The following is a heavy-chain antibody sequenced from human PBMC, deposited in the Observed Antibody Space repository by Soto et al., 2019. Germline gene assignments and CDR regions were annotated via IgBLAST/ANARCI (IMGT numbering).Heavy chain of an antibody. CDR3: ASSQYYYDSSGYPGMDV. Sequence: SETLSLTCTVSGGSISSGDYYWSWIRQPPGKGLEWIGYIYYSGSTDYNPSLKSRVTISVDTSKNQFSLKLSSVTAADTAVYYCASSQYYYDSSGYPGMDVWGQGTTVTVSS. J-gene: IGHJ6*02. CDR1: GGSISSGDYY. D-gene: IGHD3-22*01. V-gene: IGHV4-30-4*01. CDR2: IYYSGST.